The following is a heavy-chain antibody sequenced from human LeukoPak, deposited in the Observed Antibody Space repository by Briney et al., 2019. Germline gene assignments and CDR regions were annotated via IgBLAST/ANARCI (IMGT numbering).Heavy chain of an antibody. CDR3: AQTPDYYGSGSSSYIDC. V-gene: IGHV3-23*01. CDR1: GFTFSSYA. J-gene: IGHJ4*02. D-gene: IGHD3-10*01. CDR2: ISGSGGGT. Sequence: GGSLRLSCAASGFTFSSYAMSWVRQAPGKGLEWVSAISGSGGGTYYANSVKGRFTISRDNSRDTLYLQMNSLRAGDTALYFCAQTPDYYGSGSSSYIDCWGQGTLVSVSS.